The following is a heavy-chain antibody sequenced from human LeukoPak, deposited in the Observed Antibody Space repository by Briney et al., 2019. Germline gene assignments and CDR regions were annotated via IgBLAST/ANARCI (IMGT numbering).Heavy chain of an antibody. V-gene: IGHV3-9*01. CDR2: LSWNSGSI. CDR3: VKDLRDGYTAPIFDY. J-gene: IGHJ4*02. CDR1: GFTFGDYA. D-gene: IGHD5-24*01. Sequence: GGSLRLSCAASGFTFGDYAMHWVRQVPGEGLEWVSGLSWNSGSIGSADSVKGRFTISRDNAKNSLYLQMNSLRAEDTALYYCVKDLRDGYTAPIFDYWGQGTLVTVSS.